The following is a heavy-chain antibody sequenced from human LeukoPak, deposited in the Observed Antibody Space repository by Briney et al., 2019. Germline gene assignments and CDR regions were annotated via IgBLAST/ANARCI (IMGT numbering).Heavy chain of an antibody. J-gene: IGHJ4*02. D-gene: IGHD5-24*01. CDR3: AKGPKLGDGFHCDY. CDR2: ISGDGDNT. CDR1: GFTFNNYA. V-gene: IGHV3-23*01. Sequence: GGSLRLSCAASGFTFNNYALSWVRQAPGKGLEWVSGISGDGDNTYYAESVKGRFTISRDISRNTLYLQMNSLGVEDTAVYYCAKGPKLGDGFHCDYWGQGTLVTVSS.